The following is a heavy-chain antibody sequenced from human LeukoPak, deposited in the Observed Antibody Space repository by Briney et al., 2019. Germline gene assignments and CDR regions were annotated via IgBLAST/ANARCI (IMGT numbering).Heavy chain of an antibody. CDR3: AKDVGKWESLHFFDY. D-gene: IGHD1-26*01. Sequence: TGGSPRLSCLTSGFTFSTNAMSWVRQAPGKGLEWISGISGSGASTYYADSVTGRFTISRDNSRNTLYLQMNSLRGDDTAVYYCAKDVGKWESLHFFDYWGQGTLVTVSS. CDR1: GFTFSTNA. J-gene: IGHJ4*02. V-gene: IGHV3-23*01. CDR2: ISGSGAST.